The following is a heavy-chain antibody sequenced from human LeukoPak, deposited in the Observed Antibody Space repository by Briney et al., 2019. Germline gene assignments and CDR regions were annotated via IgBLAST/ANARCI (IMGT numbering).Heavy chain of an antibody. D-gene: IGHD3-22*01. Sequence: SVKVSCKASGGTFSSYAISWVRQAPGQGLEWMGRIIPIFGIANYAQKFQGRVTITADKSTSTAYMELSSLRSEDTAVYYCARDLPRGAYYDSSGPFDYWGQGTLATVSS. V-gene: IGHV1-69*04. J-gene: IGHJ4*02. CDR1: GGTFSSYA. CDR3: ARDLPRGAYYDSSGPFDY. CDR2: IIPIFGIA.